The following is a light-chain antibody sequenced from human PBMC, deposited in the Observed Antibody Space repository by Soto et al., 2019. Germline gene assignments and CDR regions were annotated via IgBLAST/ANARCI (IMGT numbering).Light chain of an antibody. Sequence: DAVLTQSPLSLPVTLGQPASISCRSSQSLLHSNGYNYLDWYLQKPGQSPQLLIYLGSNRASGVPDRFSGSGSGTDFTLKISRVEAEDVGVYYCMQALQTPAFGQGTKVDIK. CDR3: MQALQTPA. CDR1: QSLLHSNGYNY. J-gene: IGKJ1*01. CDR2: LGS. V-gene: IGKV2-28*01.